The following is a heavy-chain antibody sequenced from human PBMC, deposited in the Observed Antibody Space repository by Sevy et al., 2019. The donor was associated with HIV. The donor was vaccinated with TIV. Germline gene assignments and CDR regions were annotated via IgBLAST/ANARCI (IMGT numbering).Heavy chain of an antibody. D-gene: IGHD2-2*01. CDR2: INEDGSFS. Sequence: GGSLRLSCAASGFTFRNYWMHWVRQGPGKGLEWVSRINEDGSFSDYADSMKGRFTISRDNAKNSLYLQMNSLRAEDTAVYYCARDCSSTRCLWGMDVWGQGTTVTVSS. CDR1: GFTFRNYW. J-gene: IGHJ6*02. V-gene: IGHV3-74*01. CDR3: ARDCSSTRCLWGMDV.